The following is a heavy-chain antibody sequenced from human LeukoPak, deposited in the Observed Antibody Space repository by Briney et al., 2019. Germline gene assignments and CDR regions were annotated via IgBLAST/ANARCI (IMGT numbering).Heavy chain of an antibody. D-gene: IGHD6-19*01. V-gene: IGHV4-39*01. J-gene: IGHJ5*02. CDR2: IYYSGTI. Sequence: SETLSLTCSVSGDSISSTNYYWSWIRQPPGKGREWIGSIYYSGTIYYNPSLRSRVTLSVDTSKTLFSLKVNYVTAAETAVYCCAASFLNSGWYEFGRLDPWGQGTLVTVSS. CDR3: AASFLNSGWYEFGRLDP. CDR1: GDSISSTNYY.